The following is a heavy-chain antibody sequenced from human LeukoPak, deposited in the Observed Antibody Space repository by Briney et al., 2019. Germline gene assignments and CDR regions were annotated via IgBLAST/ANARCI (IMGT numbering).Heavy chain of an antibody. Sequence: PGGSLRLSCAASGFTFNSYAMYWVRQSPGKGLEWVPWIFGSGGSAHYADCVKGRFTISRDNSKNTVYLQMDSLRVEDTAVYYCGKTTTGYSSGRYPGWPVDYWGQGTLVSVSS. D-gene: IGHD6-19*01. J-gene: IGHJ4*02. V-gene: IGHV3-23*01. CDR1: GFTFNSYA. CDR3: GKTTTGYSSGRYPGWPVDY. CDR2: IFGSGGSA.